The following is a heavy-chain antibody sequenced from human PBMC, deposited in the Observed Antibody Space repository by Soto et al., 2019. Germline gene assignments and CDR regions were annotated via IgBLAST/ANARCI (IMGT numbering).Heavy chain of an antibody. J-gene: IGHJ4*02. CDR1: GFTFSSYS. Sequence: GGSLRLSCAASGFTFSSYSMNWVRQAPGKWLEWVSSISSSSSYIYYADSVKGRFTISRDNAKNSLYLQMNSLRAEDTAVYYCAREWGLNSSGYYPFDYWGQGXLVTVYS. V-gene: IGHV3-21*01. D-gene: IGHD3-22*01. CDR2: ISSSSSYI. CDR3: AREWGLNSSGYYPFDY.